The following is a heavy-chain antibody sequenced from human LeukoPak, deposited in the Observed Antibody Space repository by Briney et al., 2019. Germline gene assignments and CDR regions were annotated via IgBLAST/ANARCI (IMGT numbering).Heavy chain of an antibody. CDR2: IFYSGNT. Sequence: PSETLSLTCSVSGDSITTSYWNWIRQPPGQGLEWIGSIFYSGNTKYNPALQSRVTILVDTSKNQFSLEVNSVTAADTAVYYCARGRLSPSAFRPFEHWGRGTLVTVSS. CDR1: GDSITTSY. CDR3: ARGRLSPSAFRPFEH. D-gene: IGHD2/OR15-2a*01. V-gene: IGHV4-59*01. J-gene: IGHJ4*02.